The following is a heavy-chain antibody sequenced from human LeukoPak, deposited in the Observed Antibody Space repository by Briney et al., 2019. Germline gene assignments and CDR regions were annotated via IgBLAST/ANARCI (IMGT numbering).Heavy chain of an antibody. V-gene: IGHV3-53*01. CDR2: IYAGGST. CDR1: GFTVSSNY. J-gene: IGHJ3*02. CDR3: ARDFSLARPLDPFDM. Sequence: GGSLRLSRAASGFTVSSNYMSWVRQPPGKGLEWVSVIYAGGSTYYGDSVKGRFTISRDDSKNTLYLQMNSLRAGDTAVYYCARDFSLARPLDPFDMWGQGTMVTVSS. D-gene: IGHD6-6*01.